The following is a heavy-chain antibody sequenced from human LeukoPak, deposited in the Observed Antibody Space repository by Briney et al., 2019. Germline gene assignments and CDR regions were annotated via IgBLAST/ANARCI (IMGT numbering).Heavy chain of an antibody. V-gene: IGHV3-9*01. CDR2: ISWNSGSI. J-gene: IGHJ4*02. CDR3: AKDSRGFDY. Sequence: GGSLRLSCAASGFTFDDYAMHWLRQAPGKGLEWVSGISWNSGSIGYADSAKGRFTISRDNAKNSLYLQMNSLRAEDTALYYCAKDSRGFDYWGQGSLVTVSS. D-gene: IGHD3-16*01. CDR1: GFTFDDYA.